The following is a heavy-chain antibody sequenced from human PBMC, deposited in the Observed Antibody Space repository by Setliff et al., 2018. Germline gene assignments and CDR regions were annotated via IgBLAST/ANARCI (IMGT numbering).Heavy chain of an antibody. CDR3: VRAPPTVVIPPGRAFFDP. D-gene: IGHD2-2*01. V-gene: IGHV1-18*01. CDR2: ISAYNGNI. CDR1: GYTFTSYG. J-gene: IGHJ5*02. Sequence: ASVKVSCKASGYTFTSYGVSWVRQAPGQGLEWMGWISAYNGNINYAQKFQGRVTMTTDTYTSTANMELRSLRSDDTAVYYCVRAPPTVVIPPGRAFFDPWGQGTLITVSS.